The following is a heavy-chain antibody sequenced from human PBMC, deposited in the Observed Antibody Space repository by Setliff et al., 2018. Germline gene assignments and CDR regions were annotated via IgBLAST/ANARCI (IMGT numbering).Heavy chain of an antibody. D-gene: IGHD1-26*01. CDR2: IYHSGST. V-gene: IGHV4-38-2*01. CDR1: GYSISSGYY. J-gene: IGHJ5*02. Sequence: LSLTCAVSGYSISSGYYWGWIRQPPGKGLEWIGSIYHSGSTYYNPSLKSRVTISVDTSKNQFSLKLSSVTAADTAVYYCARTSRGPREPIGWFDPWGQGTLVTVS. CDR3: ARTSRGPREPIGWFDP.